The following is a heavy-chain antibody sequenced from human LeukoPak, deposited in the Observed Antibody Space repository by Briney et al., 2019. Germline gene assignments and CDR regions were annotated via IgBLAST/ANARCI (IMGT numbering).Heavy chain of an antibody. CDR1: GDSISTSSYY. J-gene: IGHJ6*03. CDR3: ARHKDYYYSYMDV. CDR2: IYYSGST. Sequence: SETLSLTCSVSGDSISTSSYYWGWIRQPPGKGLEWIGTIYYSGSTYYNPSLTSRVTISVDTSKNQFSLKLSSVTATDTAVYYCARHKDYYYSYMDVWGKGTTVTISS. V-gene: IGHV4-39*01.